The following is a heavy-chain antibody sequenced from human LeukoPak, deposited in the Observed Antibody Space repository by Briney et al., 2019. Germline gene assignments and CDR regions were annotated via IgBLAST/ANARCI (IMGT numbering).Heavy chain of an antibody. CDR1: GFTFSSYW. J-gene: IGHJ4*02. CDR3: ARDRVWTVLY. Sequence: GGSLRLSCAASGFTFSSYWMSWVRQAPGKGLEWVANINQDGNEKYYVDSVKGRFTISRDNAKNSVHLQMNSLKTEDTAVYYCARDRVWTVLYWGQGTLVTVSS. CDR2: INQDGNEK. V-gene: IGHV3-7*01. D-gene: IGHD6-13*01.